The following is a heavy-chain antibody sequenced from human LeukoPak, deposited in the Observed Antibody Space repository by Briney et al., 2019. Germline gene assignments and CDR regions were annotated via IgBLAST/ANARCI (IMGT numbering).Heavy chain of an antibody. D-gene: IGHD1-26*01. CDR1: GFTFSSYG. J-gene: IGHJ4*02. CDR2: ISYDGSNK. V-gene: IGHV3-30*03. CDR3: ARDLVFSGVGATILIY. Sequence: PGRSLRLSCAASGFTFSSYGMHWVRQAPGKGLEWVAVISYDGSNKYYADSVKGRFTISRDNSKNTLYLQMNSLRAEDTAVYYCARDLVFSGVGATILIYWGQGTLVTVSS.